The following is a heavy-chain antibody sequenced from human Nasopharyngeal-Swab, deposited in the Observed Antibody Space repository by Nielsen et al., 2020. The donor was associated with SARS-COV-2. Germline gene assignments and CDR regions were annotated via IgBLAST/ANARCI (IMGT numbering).Heavy chain of an antibody. V-gene: IGHV3-48*02. D-gene: IGHD2-21*02. CDR3: ARADETYCGGDCYSGYDY. J-gene: IGHJ4*02. CDR2: ISSSSSTI. CDR1: GFTFSSYS. Sequence: GGSLRLSCAASGFTFSSYSMNWVRQAPGKGLEWVSYISSSSSTIYYADSVKGQFTISRDNAKNSLYLQMNSLRDEDTAVYYCARADETYCGGDCYSGYDYWGQGTLVTVSS.